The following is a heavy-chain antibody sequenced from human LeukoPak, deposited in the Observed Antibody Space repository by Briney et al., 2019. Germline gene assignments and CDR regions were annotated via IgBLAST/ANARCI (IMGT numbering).Heavy chain of an antibody. J-gene: IGHJ4*02. CDR1: GGSFSGYY. V-gene: IGHV4-34*11. CDR3: VRDRELHY. Sequence: PSETLSLTCAVYGGSFSGYYWSWARQPPGKGLEWIGYIYNSGSTTYNPSLKSRATISVDTSKNQFSLKLTSMTAADTAFYYCVRDRELHYWGQGILVTVSS. CDR2: IYNSGST. D-gene: IGHD1-7*01.